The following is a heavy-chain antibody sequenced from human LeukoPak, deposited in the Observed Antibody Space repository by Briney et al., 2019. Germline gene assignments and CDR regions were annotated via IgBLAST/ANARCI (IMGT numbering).Heavy chain of an antibody. D-gene: IGHD6-13*01. CDR1: GGSISSGGYS. CDR3: ASSIAAAGTDWYFDL. Sequence: SETLSLTCAVSGGSISSGGYSWSWIRQPPGKGLEWIGYIYHSGSTYYNPSLKSRVTISVDRSKNQFSLKLSSVTAADTAVYYCASSIAAAGTDWYFDLWGRGTLVTVSS. V-gene: IGHV4-30-2*01. J-gene: IGHJ2*01. CDR2: IYHSGST.